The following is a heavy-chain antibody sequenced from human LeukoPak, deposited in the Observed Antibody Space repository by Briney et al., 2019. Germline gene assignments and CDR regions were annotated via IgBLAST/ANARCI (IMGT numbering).Heavy chain of an antibody. CDR2: IYYTGST. D-gene: IGHD6-13*01. CDR3: ARFSGGSWFDY. V-gene: IGHV4-59*01. CDR1: GGSTNSYY. J-gene: IGHJ4*02. Sequence: PSETLSLTCTVSGGSTNSYYWSWIRQPPGKGLEWIGYIYYTGSTNYNPSLRSRVTMSVDTSKNQFSLKLSSVTAADTAVYYCARFSGGSWFDYWGQGTLVTVSS.